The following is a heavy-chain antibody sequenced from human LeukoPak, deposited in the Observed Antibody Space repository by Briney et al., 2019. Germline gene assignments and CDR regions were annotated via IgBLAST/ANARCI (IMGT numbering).Heavy chain of an antibody. CDR3: AKDGDGKLRGYYFDY. Sequence: GGSLRLSCAASGFTFSTYGMHWVRQAPGKGLEWVAVIWYGRSNTYYADSVKGRFTISRDNSKNTLYLQMNSLRAEDTAVYYCAKDGDGKLRGYYFDYWGQGTLVTVSS. CDR2: IWYGRSNT. CDR1: GFTFSTYG. J-gene: IGHJ4*02. V-gene: IGHV3-30*02. D-gene: IGHD5-12*01.